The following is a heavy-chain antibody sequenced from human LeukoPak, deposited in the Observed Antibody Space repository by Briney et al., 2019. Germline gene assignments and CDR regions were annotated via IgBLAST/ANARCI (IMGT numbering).Heavy chain of an antibody. D-gene: IGHD2-2*01. V-gene: IGHV4-34*01. J-gene: IGHJ4*02. CDR3: ARGLGYCSSTSCSFDY. CDR2: INHSGNT. Sequence: SETLSLTXAVYGGSFSGYYWSWIRQPPGKGLEWIGEINHSGNTNYNPSLKSRVTISVDTSKNQFSLQLGSVTAADTAVYYCARGLGYCSSTSCSFDYWGQGTLVTVSS. CDR1: GGSFSGYY.